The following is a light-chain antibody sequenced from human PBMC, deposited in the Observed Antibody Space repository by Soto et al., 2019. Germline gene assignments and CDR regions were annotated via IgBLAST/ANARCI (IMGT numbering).Light chain of an antibody. CDR1: NSNIGSNT. CDR2: SNN. V-gene: IGLV1-44*01. CDR3: AAWDDSLNAWV. J-gene: IGLJ3*02. Sequence: QSVLTQPPSASGTPGQRVTISCSGSNSNIGSNTVNWYQQLPGTAPKLLIYSNNQRPSGVPDRFSGSKSGTSASLAISGLQSEDDADYYCAAWDDSLNAWVFGGGTKVTVL.